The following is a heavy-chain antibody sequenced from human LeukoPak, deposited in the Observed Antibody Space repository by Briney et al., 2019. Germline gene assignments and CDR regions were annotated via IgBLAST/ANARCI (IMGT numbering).Heavy chain of an antibody. CDR1: GFTFSSHV. CDR3: ARVGYGDYAPDY. V-gene: IGHV3-23*01. J-gene: IGHJ4*02. D-gene: IGHD4-17*01. Sequence: PGGTLRLSCAASGFTFSSHVMSWVRQAPGKGLEWVLTISGTGGSTYYADSVKGRFTISRDNSKNTLSLQMNSLRAEDTAVYYCARVGYGDYAPDYWGQGTLVTVSS. CDR2: ISGTGGST.